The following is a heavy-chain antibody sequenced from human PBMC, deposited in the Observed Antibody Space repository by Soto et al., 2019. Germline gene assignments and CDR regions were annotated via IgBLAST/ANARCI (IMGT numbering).Heavy chain of an antibody. V-gene: IGHV4-39*01. CDR3: ARQGKNKITMIVVAKGSAFDI. CDR2: IYYSGST. Sequence: SETLSLTCPVSGGSISSSSYYWGWIRQPPGKGLEWIGSIYYSGSTYYNPSLKSRVTISVDTSKNHFSLKLSSVTAADTAVYYCARQGKNKITMIVVAKGSAFDIWGQGTMVT. CDR1: GGSISSSSYY. J-gene: IGHJ3*02. D-gene: IGHD3-22*01.